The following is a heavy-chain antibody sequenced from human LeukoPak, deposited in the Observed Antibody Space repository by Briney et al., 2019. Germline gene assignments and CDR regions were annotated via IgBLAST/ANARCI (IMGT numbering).Heavy chain of an antibody. Sequence: SETLSLTCTVSGGSITTYYWGWIRQPPGKGLEWIGYFYYSGSTTYNPSLESRVTISEDTSKNQFPLKLSSVTAADTAVYYCARDRYSGWLRIDYWGQGTLVTVSS. J-gene: IGHJ4*02. CDR2: FYYSGST. CDR3: ARDRYSGWLRIDY. CDR1: GGSITTYY. D-gene: IGHD5-12*01. V-gene: IGHV4-59*12.